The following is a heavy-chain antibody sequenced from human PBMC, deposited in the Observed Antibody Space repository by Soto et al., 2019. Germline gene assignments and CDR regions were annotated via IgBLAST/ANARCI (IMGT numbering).Heavy chain of an antibody. CDR3: AKLPPRIAAAGTYYYYYYMDV. CDR1: GFTFSSYA. Sequence: GGSLRLSCAASGFTFSSYAMSWVRQAPGKGLEWVSAISGSGGSTYYADSVKGRFTISRDNSKNTLYLQMNSLRAEDTAVYYCAKLPPRIAAAGTYYYYYYMDVWGKGTTVTVSS. J-gene: IGHJ6*03. D-gene: IGHD6-13*01. V-gene: IGHV3-23*01. CDR2: ISGSGGST.